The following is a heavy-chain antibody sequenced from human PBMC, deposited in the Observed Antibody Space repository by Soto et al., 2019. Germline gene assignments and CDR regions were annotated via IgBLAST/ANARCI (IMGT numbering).Heavy chain of an antibody. J-gene: IGHJ4*02. V-gene: IGHV4-38-2*02. CDR1: GYSISSGYY. CDR3: ARFNVQLERHFDY. CDR2: IYHSGST. D-gene: IGHD1-1*01. Sequence: SETLSLTCTVSGYSISSGYYWGWIRQPPGKGLEWIGSIYHSGSTYYNPSLKSRFTISVDTSKNQFSLKLSSVTAADTAVYYCARFNVQLERHFDYWGQGTLVTVSS.